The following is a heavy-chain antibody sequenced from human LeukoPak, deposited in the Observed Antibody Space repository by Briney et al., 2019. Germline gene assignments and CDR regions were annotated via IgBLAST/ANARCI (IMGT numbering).Heavy chain of an antibody. J-gene: IGHJ5*02. CDR3: ARASDPWLQLT. D-gene: IGHD5-24*01. V-gene: IGHV3-48*03. CDR2: ISSSDSTI. Sequence: GGSLRLSCAASGFTFSSYEMNWVRQAPGKGLEWVSYISSSDSTISYADSVKGRFTISRDNAQTSLYLQMNSLRAEDTAVYYCARASDPWLQLTWGQGALVTVSS. CDR1: GFTFSSYE.